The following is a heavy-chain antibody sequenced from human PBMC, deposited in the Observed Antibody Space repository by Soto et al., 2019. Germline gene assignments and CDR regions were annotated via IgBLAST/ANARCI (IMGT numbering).Heavy chain of an antibody. Sequence: GGSLRLSCEASGFTFSNYAMTWVRQAPGKGLEWVSAIVGGGGYRYYADSVKGRFTISRDNSRNTVSLQMNSLIAEDTAVYYCAKSRWENYMDVWGKGTTVTVSS. J-gene: IGHJ6*03. CDR1: GFTFSNYA. D-gene: IGHD1-26*01. CDR2: IVGGGGYR. CDR3: AKSRWENYMDV. V-gene: IGHV3-23*01.